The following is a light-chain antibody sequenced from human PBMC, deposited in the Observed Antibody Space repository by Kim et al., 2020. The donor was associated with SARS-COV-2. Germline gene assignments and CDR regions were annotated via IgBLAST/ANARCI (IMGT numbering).Light chain of an antibody. V-gene: IGKV3-11*01. CDR3: QQRSNWPLT. Sequence: LSPGERATLSCWASQSVSSYLAWYQQKPGQAPRLLIYDASNRATGIPARFSGSGSGTNFTLTISSLEPEDFAVYYCQQRSNWPLTFGGGTKVDIK. CDR1: QSVSSY. J-gene: IGKJ4*01. CDR2: DAS.